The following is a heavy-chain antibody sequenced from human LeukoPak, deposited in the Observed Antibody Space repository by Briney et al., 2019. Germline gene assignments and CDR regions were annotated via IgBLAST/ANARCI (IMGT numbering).Heavy chain of an antibody. D-gene: IGHD3-22*01. CDR1: GYTFTSYG. CDR3: ARGTYSSGDDASDI. J-gene: IGHJ3*02. CDR2: ISAYNGNT. Sequence: VASVKVSCKASGYTFTSYGISWVRQAPGQGLEWMGWISAYNGNTNYAQKLQGRVTMTTDTSTSTAYMELRSLRSDDTAVYYCARGTYSSGDDASDIWGQGTMVTVSS. V-gene: IGHV1-18*01.